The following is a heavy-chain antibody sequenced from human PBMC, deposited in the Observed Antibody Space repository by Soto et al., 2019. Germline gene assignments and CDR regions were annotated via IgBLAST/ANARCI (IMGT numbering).Heavy chain of an antibody. Sequence: QVQLVQSGAEVREPGASVKVSCKASGYTFTNYGISSVRQAPGQGLEWIGWIIAYNGKIDYAQKVQGRTTKTTDTSTRTALMEPRSLRSDDTAVYYRARETIPAMYYYGTDVWGQGNTVIVSS. CDR2: IIAYNGKI. CDR3: ARETIPAMYYYGTDV. V-gene: IGHV1-18*01. J-gene: IGHJ6*02. CDR1: GYTFTNYG. D-gene: IGHD3-16*01.